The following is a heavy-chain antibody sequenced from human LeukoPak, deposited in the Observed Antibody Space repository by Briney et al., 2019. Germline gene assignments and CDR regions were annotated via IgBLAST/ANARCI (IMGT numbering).Heavy chain of an antibody. CDR1: GFTFSSYA. J-gene: IGHJ4*02. D-gene: IGHD6-13*01. CDR2: ISGSGGST. V-gene: IGHV3-23*01. CDR3: ARRKVPRFLAAAGSYYFDY. Sequence: PGGSLRLSCAASGFTFSSYAMSWVRQAPGKGLEWVSAISGSGGSTYYADSVKGRFTISRDNSKNTLYLQMNSLRAEDTAVYYCARRKVPRFLAAAGSYYFDYWGQGTLVTVSS.